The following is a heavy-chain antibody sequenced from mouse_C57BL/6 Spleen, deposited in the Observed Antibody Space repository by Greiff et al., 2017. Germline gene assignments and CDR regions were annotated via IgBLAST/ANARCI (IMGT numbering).Heavy chain of an antibody. Sequence: QVQLKESDAELVKPGASVKISCKVSGYTFTDHTIHWMKQRPEQGLEWIGYIYPRDGSTKYNEKFKGKATLTADKSSSTAYMQLRSLTSEDSAVYCGAREARIENFDYWGQGTTLTVSS. CDR1: GYTFTDHT. CDR2: IYPRDGST. V-gene: IGHV1-78*01. J-gene: IGHJ2*01. CDR3: AREARIENFDY.